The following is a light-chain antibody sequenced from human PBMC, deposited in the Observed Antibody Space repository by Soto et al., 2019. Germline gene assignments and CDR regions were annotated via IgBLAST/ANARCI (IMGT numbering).Light chain of an antibody. CDR1: QSISAY. J-gene: IGKJ3*01. V-gene: IGKV1-39*01. CDR2: AAS. CDR3: QESYSTPSVT. Sequence: DIQMTQSPSSMSASVGDRVTITCRASQSISAYLNWYQQKPGKAPKLLFYAASSLQSGVPSRFSGSGSGTDFTLTISSLQPEDFATYYCQESYSTPSVTFGPGTKVDIK.